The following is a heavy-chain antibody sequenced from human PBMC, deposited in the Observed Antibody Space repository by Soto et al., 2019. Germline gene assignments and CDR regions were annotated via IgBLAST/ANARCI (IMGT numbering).Heavy chain of an antibody. CDR2: IYRGGGT. Sequence: EVQLVESGGGLIQPGGSLRLICAASGLSVTANYMTWVRQAPGKGLEWLSIIYRGGGTYYADSLKGRAIISRDGSRNMVFLHMISLTAEDAGVYYCARRDDCETFDIWGRGTAVNVSS. D-gene: IGHD2-21*02. V-gene: IGHV3-53*01. J-gene: IGHJ3*02. CDR1: GLSVTANY. CDR3: ARRDDCETFDI.